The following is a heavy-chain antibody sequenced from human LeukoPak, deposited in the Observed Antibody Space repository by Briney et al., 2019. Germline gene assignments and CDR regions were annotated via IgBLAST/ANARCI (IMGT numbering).Heavy chain of an antibody. V-gene: IGHV3-21*01. CDR2: ISSSSSFI. Sequence: GGSLRLSCAASGFTFSRYSMNWVRQAPGKGLEWVSSISSSSSFIYYADSVKGRFTISRDNAKNSLYLQMNSLRAEDTAVYYCARDPPLGSCSTISCPHLDYWGRGTLVTVSS. CDR3: ARDPPLGSCSTISCPHLDY. D-gene: IGHD2-2*01. J-gene: IGHJ4*02. CDR1: GFTFSRYS.